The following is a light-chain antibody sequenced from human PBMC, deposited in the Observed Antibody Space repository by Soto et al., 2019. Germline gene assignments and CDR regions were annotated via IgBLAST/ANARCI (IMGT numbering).Light chain of an antibody. Sequence: EIVLTQSPATLSLSPGERATVSCRASQSASGNLAWYQHKPGQAPRLLIYDESKRATGIPARFSGSGSGTDFTLTISSLEPEDFAVYYCQQRVSWPITFGGGTRVEIK. V-gene: IGKV3-11*01. CDR3: QQRVSWPIT. CDR2: DES. CDR1: QSASGN. J-gene: IGKJ4*01.